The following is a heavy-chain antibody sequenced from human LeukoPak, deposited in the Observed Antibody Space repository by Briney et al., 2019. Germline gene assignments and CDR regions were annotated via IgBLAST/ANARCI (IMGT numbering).Heavy chain of an antibody. V-gene: IGHV4-31*03. D-gene: IGHD5-24*01. Sequence: SETLSLTCTVSGGSISSGGYYWSWIRQHPGKGLEWIGYIYYSGSTYYNPSLKSRVTISVDTSKNQFSLKLSSVTAADTAVYYCARDGDGYNCVIDDAFDIWGQGTMVTVSS. CDR3: ARDGDGYNCVIDDAFDI. CDR1: GGSISSGGYY. CDR2: IYYSGST. J-gene: IGHJ3*02.